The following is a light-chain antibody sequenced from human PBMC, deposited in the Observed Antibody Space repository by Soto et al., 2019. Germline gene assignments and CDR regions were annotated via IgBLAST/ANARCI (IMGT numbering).Light chain of an antibody. CDR2: LNSYGSH. CDR1: SGHSNYA. CDR3: QTWGYGIVV. V-gene: IGLV4-69*01. Sequence: QLVLTQSPSASASLGASVKLTCTLRSGHSNYAIAWHQQQSEKGPRYLMKLNSYGSHSKGDGIPDRFSGSSSGAERYLTISSLQSEDDADYYCQTWGYGIVVFGGGTKMTVL. J-gene: IGLJ2*01.